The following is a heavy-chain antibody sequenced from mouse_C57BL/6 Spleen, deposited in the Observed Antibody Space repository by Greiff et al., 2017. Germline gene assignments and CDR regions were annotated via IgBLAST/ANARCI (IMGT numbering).Heavy chain of an antibody. D-gene: IGHD3-2*02. V-gene: IGHV1-61*01. Sequence: QVQLQQPGAELVRPGSSVTLSCQASGYTFTSYWMDWVTQRPGQGLAWIGNIYPSDSVTLYNQTFKDKATLTVDKSSSTAYMQLSSLTCEDSAVYYCARKAAQALLAYWGQGTLVTVA. CDR1: GYTFTSYW. CDR2: IYPSDSVT. J-gene: IGHJ3*01. CDR3: ARKAAQALLAY.